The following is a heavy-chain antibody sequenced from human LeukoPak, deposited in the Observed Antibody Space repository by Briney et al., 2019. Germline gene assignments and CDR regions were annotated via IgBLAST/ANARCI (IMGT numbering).Heavy chain of an antibody. CDR3: ARGNPSGIYRAPFDY. D-gene: IGHD3-10*01. J-gene: IGHJ4*02. Sequence: PGGSLRLSCAASGFTFDDYGMSWVRQAPGKGLEWVSGINWNGGSTGYADSVKGRFTISRDNAKNSLYLQMNSLRAEDTALYYCARGNPSGIYRAPFDYWGQGTLVTASS. CDR2: INWNGGST. V-gene: IGHV3-20*04. CDR1: GFTFDDYG.